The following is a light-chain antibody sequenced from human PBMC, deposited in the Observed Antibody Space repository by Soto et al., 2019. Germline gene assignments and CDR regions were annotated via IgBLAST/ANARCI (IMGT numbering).Light chain of an antibody. J-gene: IGLJ2*01. CDR2: AVN. CDR3: NSYTNSDTVI. V-gene: IGLV2-14*01. Sequence: QSALTQAASVSGSPGQSITISCTGTSSDIGAYHYVSWYQQRPGKAPKVLIYAVNNRPSGISDRFSGSKSGNTASLTISGLQAEYEAVYYCNSYTNSDTVIFGGGTKLTVL. CDR1: SSDIGAYHY.